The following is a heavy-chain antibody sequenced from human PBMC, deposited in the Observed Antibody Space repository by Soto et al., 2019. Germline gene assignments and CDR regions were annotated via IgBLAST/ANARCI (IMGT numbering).Heavy chain of an antibody. Sequence: GGSLRLSCAASGFTVSSNYMSWVRQAPGKGLEWVSVIYSGGSTYYADSVKGRFTISRHNSKNTLYLQMNSLRAEDTAVYYCARATEADPGGYYFDYWGQGTLVTVSS. V-gene: IGHV3-53*04. D-gene: IGHD4-17*01. CDR3: ARATEADPGGYYFDY. CDR2: IYSGGST. J-gene: IGHJ4*02. CDR1: GFTVSSNY.